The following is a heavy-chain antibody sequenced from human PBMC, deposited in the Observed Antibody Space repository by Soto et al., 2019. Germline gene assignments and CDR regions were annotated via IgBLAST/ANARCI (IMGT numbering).Heavy chain of an antibody. D-gene: IGHD3-10*01. CDR3: ARFNGSGTNYYMDD. CDR1: GYIFTSYG. CDR2: ISVDSGNT. Sequence: QVQLVQSGAELKKPGASAKVSCKASGYIFTSYGIIWVRQAPGQGLECMAWISVDSGNTNYAQNSQGRGTMTTGTAARTANMELRALRSDDAAVYYCARFNGSGTNYYMDDWGTGTRVIVSS. V-gene: IGHV1-18*01. J-gene: IGHJ6*03.